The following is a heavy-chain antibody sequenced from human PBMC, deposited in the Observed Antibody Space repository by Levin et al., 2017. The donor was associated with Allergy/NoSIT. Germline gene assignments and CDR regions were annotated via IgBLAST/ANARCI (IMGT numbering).Heavy chain of an antibody. CDR1: GYTFTDYW. CDR2: IWPGDSET. D-gene: IGHD1-14*01. J-gene: IGHJ5*02. Sequence: GESLKISCQASGYTFTDYWIAWVRQMPGKGLEWMGIIWPGDSETRYTPPLQGQVTISVDKSIRTAYLQWSSLTASDTATYYCARMGRSSSGRNWFDPWGQGTLVTVSS. CDR3: ARMGRSSSGRNWFDP. V-gene: IGHV5-51*01.